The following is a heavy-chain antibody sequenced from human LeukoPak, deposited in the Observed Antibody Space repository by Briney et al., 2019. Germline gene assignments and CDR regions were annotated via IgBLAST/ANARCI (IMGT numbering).Heavy chain of an antibody. D-gene: IGHD2-21*02. CDR3: AKDIAAYCGGDCYFDFDY. V-gene: IGHV3-43*02. Sequence: PGGSLRLSCVASGFTFDDYAMHWVRQAPGKGLEWVSLISGDGGSTYYAGSVKGRFTISRDNSKNSLYLQMNILRPEDTALYYCAKDIAAYCGGDCYFDFDYWGQGTLVTVSS. CDR1: GFTFDDYA. J-gene: IGHJ4*02. CDR2: ISGDGGST.